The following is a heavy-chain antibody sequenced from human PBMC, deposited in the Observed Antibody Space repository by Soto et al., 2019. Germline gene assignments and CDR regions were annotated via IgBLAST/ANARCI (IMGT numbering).Heavy chain of an antibody. Sequence: PSQTLSLTCAISWDSVSSNRAAWNWLRPSPPPGLDRLGRTYYRSKWYNDYAVTVKSRLTINPDTSKNQFSLQLTSVTPEDTAVYYCAREETTAAAGFAPYYSYGMDVWGQGTTVTVSS. V-gene: IGHV6-1*01. CDR1: WDSVSSNRAA. J-gene: IGHJ6*01. D-gene: IGHD6-13*01. CDR2: TYYRSKWYN. CDR3: AREETTAAAGFAPYYSYGMDV.